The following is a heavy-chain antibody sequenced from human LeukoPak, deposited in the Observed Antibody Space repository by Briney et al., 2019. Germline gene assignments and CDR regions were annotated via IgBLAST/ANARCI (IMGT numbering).Heavy chain of an antibody. Sequence: ASVKVSCKASGYTFTSYGISWVRQAPGQGLEWMGWISAYNGNTNYAQKLQGRVTMTTDTSTSTAYMELSRLRSDDTAVYYCAREKRYCSGGSCSKPHDYWGQGTLVTVSS. CDR2: ISAYNGNT. J-gene: IGHJ4*02. V-gene: IGHV1-18*01. CDR1: GYTFTSYG. CDR3: AREKRYCSGGSCSKPHDY. D-gene: IGHD2-15*01.